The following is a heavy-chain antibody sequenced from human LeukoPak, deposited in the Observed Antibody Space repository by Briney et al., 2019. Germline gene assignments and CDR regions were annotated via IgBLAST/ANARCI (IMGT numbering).Heavy chain of an antibody. J-gene: IGHJ4*02. Sequence: GGSLILSCAASGFPFSSYGMHWVRPAPGKGLGWVAVIWYDGSNKYYADSVKGRFTISRDNSKNTLYLQMNSLRAEDTAVYYCARDSEAVVVVAAGDYWGQGTLVTVSS. CDR3: ARDSEAVVVVAAGDY. CDR2: IWYDGSNK. D-gene: IGHD2-15*01. V-gene: IGHV3-33*01. CDR1: GFPFSSYG.